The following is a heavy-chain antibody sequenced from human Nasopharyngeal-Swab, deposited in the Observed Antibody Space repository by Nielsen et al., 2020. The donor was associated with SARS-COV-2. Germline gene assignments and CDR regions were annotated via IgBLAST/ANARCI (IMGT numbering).Heavy chain of an antibody. CDR2: FSGSGGST. D-gene: IGHD6-19*01. CDR3: AKNRWGSSGWLEIDY. CDR1: GFTFSTYA. V-gene: IGHV3-23*01. Sequence: GESLKISCAASGFTFSTYAVSWVRQAPGKGLEWVSVFSGSGGSTYYADSVKGRFTISGDNSKNTLYLQMNSLRAEDTDVYYCAKNRWGSSGWLEIDYWGQGTLVTVSS. J-gene: IGHJ4*02.